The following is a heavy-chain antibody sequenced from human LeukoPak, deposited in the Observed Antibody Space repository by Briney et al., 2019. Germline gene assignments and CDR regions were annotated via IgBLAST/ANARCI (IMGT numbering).Heavy chain of an antibody. CDR1: GYTLTELS. V-gene: IGHV1-24*01. J-gene: IGHJ6*03. CDR3: AREHSSSWYAGYYYYYMDV. CDR2: FDPEDGET. Sequence: ASVKVSCKVSGYTLTELSMHWVRQAPGKGLEWMGGFDPEDGETIYAQKFQGRVTMTEDTSTDTAYMELSSLRSEDTAVYYCAREHSSSWYAGYYYYYMDVWGKGTTVTSSS. D-gene: IGHD6-13*01.